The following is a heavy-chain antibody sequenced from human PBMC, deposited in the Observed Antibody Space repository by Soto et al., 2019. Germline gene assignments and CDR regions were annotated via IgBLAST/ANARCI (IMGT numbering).Heavy chain of an antibody. V-gene: IGHV1-69*02. Sequence: QVQLVQSGAEVKKPGSSVKVSCKASGGTFSSYTISWVRQAPGQGLEWMGRIIPILGIANYAQKFQGRVTITPDKNTSQSDMGVRSLRSEATSVYYCARVVQGYCSGGSGYPGGFDRWGQGTLVAV. CDR1: GGTFSSYT. J-gene: IGHJ5*02. CDR3: ARVVQGYCSGGSGYPGGFDR. CDR2: IIPILGIA. D-gene: IGHD2-15*01.